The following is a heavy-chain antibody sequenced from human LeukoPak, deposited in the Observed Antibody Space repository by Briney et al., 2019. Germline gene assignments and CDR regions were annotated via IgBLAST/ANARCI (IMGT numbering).Heavy chain of an antibody. V-gene: IGHV4-39*07. D-gene: IGHD2-15*01. CDR3: ARQLGYCSGGSCYSGYFDY. CDR1: GGSISSSNFY. Sequence: PSETLSLTCTVSGGSISSSNFYWGWIRQPPGKGLEWIGSIYYSGSTYYNPSLKSRVTISVDTSKNQFSLKLSSVTAADTAVYYCARQLGYCSGGSCYSGYFDYWGQGTLVTVSS. J-gene: IGHJ4*02. CDR2: IYYSGST.